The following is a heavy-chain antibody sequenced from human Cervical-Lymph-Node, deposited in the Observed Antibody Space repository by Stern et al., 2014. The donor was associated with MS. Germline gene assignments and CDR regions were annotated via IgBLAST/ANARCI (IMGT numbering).Heavy chain of an antibody. J-gene: IGHJ6*02. D-gene: IGHD1-26*01. CDR2: NSPSGGRK. CDR3: ASGGEVDGGGV. CDR1: GYTLTIFY. V-gene: IGHV1-46*01. Sequence: EQLVESGAEVRKPGASVKGSCKASGYTLTIFYIHWVRQAPGQGLEWMGINSPSGGRKTCAQKVQGRVTMTRDRATSKVDIALNSLRSEDTAVYYCASGGEVDGGGVWGQGTAVTVFS.